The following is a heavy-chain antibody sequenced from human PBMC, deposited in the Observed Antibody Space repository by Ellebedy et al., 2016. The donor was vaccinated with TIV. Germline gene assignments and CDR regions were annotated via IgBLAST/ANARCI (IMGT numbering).Heavy chain of an antibody. CDR1: GGSISSSSYF. Sequence: SETLSLXXTVSGGSISSSSYFWGWIRQPPGNGLEWIGIIYYSGSTYYHPSLNSRVTISVDTSKNQFSLNLTSVTAADTAVYYCARPLRSTVTTSIYFDYWGQGTLVTVSS. V-gene: IGHV4-39*01. CDR3: ARPLRSTVTTSIYFDY. CDR2: IYYSGST. D-gene: IGHD4-17*01. J-gene: IGHJ4*02.